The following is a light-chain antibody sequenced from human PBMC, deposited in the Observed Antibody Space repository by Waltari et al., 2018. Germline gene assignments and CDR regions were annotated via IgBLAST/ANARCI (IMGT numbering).Light chain of an antibody. J-gene: IGKJ4*01. Sequence: DIVMTQSPDSLAVSLGERATINCKSSQSVLYSSNNKNYLAWYQQKPGQRPKLLIYWASTRESGVPDRFSGSGSGTDFTLTISSLQAEDVAVYYCQQYYTVPPHTFGGGTKVEIK. CDR1: QSVLYSSNNKNY. CDR2: WAS. CDR3: QQYYTVPPHT. V-gene: IGKV4-1*01.